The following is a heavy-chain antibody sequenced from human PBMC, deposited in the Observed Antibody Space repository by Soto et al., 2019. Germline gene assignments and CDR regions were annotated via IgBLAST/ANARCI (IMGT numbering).Heavy chain of an antibody. Sequence: EVQLVESGGGLVQPGRSLRLSCAASGFTFDDYAMHWVRQAPGKGLEWVSAISSNSGSIGYADSVKGRFTISRDNAKNSLYLQMNSLSAEDTALYYCAKGNDQWLVEGIFDYWGQGTLVTVSS. D-gene: IGHD6-19*01. V-gene: IGHV3-9*01. CDR2: ISSNSGSI. J-gene: IGHJ4*02. CDR3: AKGNDQWLVEGIFDY. CDR1: GFTFDDYA.